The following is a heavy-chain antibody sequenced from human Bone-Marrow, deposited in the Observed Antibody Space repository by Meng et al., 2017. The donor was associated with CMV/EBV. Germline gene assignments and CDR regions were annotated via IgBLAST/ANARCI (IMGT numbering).Heavy chain of an antibody. CDR1: GGSFSGYY. Sequence: YGGSFSGYYWSWIRQPPGKGLEWIGEINHSGSTNYTPSLKSRVTISVDTSKNQFSLKLSSVTAADTAVYYCARGLRCSSTSCYRFDPWGQGTLVTVSS. CDR3: ARGLRCSSTSCYRFDP. D-gene: IGHD2-2*01. V-gene: IGHV4-34*01. J-gene: IGHJ5*02. CDR2: INHSGST.